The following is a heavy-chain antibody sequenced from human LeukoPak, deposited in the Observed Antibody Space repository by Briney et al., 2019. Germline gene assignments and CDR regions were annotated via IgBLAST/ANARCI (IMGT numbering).Heavy chain of an antibody. Sequence: ASVKVSCKASGYIFTGYYMHWVRQAPGQGLEWMGWINPNSGGTNYAQKFQGRVTMTRDTSISTAYMELSRLRSDDTAVYYCARDQGVLIRGWFDPWGQGTLVTVSS. CDR1: GYIFTGYY. D-gene: IGHD2-8*01. V-gene: IGHV1-2*02. CDR3: ARDQGVLIRGWFDP. J-gene: IGHJ5*02. CDR2: INPNSGGT.